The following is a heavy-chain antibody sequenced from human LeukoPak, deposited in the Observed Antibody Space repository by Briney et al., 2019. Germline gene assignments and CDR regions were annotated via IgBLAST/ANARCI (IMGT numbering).Heavy chain of an antibody. D-gene: IGHD5-12*01. Sequence: GGSLRLSCAASGFTFSNYWMTWVRQAPGKGLEWGAHINQDGSKEYYMDSVKARFTISRDNAKNSLSLQMNSLRAEDTAVYYCVRDGGVSGYDLLDYWGQGTLVTVSS. CDR2: INQDGSKE. CDR3: VRDGGVSGYDLLDY. V-gene: IGHV3-7*01. J-gene: IGHJ4*02. CDR1: GFTFSNYW.